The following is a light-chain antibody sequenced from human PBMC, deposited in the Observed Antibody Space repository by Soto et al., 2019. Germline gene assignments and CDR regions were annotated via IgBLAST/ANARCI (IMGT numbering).Light chain of an antibody. CDR1: NSDVGGYNY. CDR3: SSYTSSNTEV. CDR2: DVN. J-gene: IGLJ2*01. V-gene: IGLV2-14*01. Sequence: QSALTQPASVSGSPGQSITISCTGTNSDVGGYNYVSWYQQHPGKAPKLMIYDVNNRPSGVSNRFSGSKSGNTASLTISGLQAEDEADYYCSSYTSSNTEVFGGGTKVTVL.